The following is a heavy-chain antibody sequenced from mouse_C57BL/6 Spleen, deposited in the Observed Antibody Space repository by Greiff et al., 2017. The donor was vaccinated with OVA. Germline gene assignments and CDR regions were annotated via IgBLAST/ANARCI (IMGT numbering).Heavy chain of an antibody. CDR2: IWRGGST. V-gene: IGHV2-5*01. Sequence: VQLQQSGPGLVQPSQSLSITCTVSGFSLTSYGVHWVRQSPGKGLEWLGVIWRGGSTDYNAACMSRLSITKDNSKSQVFFKMNSLQADDTAIYYCAKSGGTGYAMDYWGQGTSVTVSS. CDR3: AKSGGTGYAMDY. J-gene: IGHJ4*01. CDR1: GFSLTSYG. D-gene: IGHD3-3*01.